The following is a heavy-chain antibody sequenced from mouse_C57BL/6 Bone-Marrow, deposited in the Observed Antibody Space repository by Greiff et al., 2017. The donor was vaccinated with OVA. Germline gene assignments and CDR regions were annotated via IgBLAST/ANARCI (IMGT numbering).Heavy chain of an antibody. CDR2: IWSGGST. CDR1: GFSLTSYG. D-gene: IGHD1-1*01. Sequence: VQVVESGPGLVQPSQSLSITCTVSGFSLTSYGVHWVRQSPGKGLEWLGVIWSGGSTDYNAAFISRLSISKDNSKSQVFFKMNSLQADDTAIYYCARKGGSSPWYFDVWGTGTTVTVSS. CDR3: ARKGGSSPWYFDV. V-gene: IGHV2-2*01. J-gene: IGHJ1*03.